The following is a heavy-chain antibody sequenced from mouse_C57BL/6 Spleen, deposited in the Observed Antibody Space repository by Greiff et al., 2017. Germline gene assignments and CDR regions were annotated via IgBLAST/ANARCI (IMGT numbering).Heavy chain of an antibody. CDR3: ARGLYSTYGAMDY. Sequence: EVKLQQSGPGLVKPSQSLSLTCSVTGYSITSGYYWNWIRQFPGNKLEWMGYISYDGSNNYNPSLKNRISITRDTSKNQFFLKLNSVTTEDTATYYCARGLYSTYGAMDYWGQGTSVTVSS. J-gene: IGHJ4*01. V-gene: IGHV3-6*01. CDR1: GYSITSGYY. D-gene: IGHD2-5*01. CDR2: ISYDGSN.